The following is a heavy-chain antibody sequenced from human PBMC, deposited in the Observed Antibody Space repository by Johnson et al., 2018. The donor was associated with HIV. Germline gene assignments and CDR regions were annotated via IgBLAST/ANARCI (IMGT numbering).Heavy chain of an antibody. J-gene: IGHJ3*02. D-gene: IGHD3-10*01. CDR3: ARAALGGTHTFDI. Sequence: MKRVRQTPGMGLEWVSASNWNAGRTGYTDSVKGRFTICRDNAKNSLYVEMNRLRAEDTAMYYCARAALGGTHTFDIWGQGTMVTVSS. V-gene: IGHV3-20*03. CDR2: SNWNAGRT.